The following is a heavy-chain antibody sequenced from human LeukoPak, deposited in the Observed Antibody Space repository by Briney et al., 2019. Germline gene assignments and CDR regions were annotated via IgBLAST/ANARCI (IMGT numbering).Heavy chain of an antibody. CDR2: ISAYNGNT. D-gene: IGHD3-3*01. CDR3: ARTRKGGSGYYIPPDY. CDR1: GYTFTSYG. J-gene: IGHJ4*02. V-gene: IGHV1-18*01. Sequence: ASVKVSCKASGYTFTSYGISWVRQAPGQGLEWMGWISAYNGNTNYAQKLQGRVTMTRNTSVSTAYMELSSLRSEDTAMYYCARTRKGGSGYYIPPDYWGQGTLVTVSS.